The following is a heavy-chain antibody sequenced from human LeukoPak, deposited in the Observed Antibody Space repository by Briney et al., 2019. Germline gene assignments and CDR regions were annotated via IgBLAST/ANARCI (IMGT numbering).Heavy chain of an antibody. J-gene: IGHJ5*02. D-gene: IGHD2-8*02. V-gene: IGHV3-48*01. CDR1: GFSFSTYS. CDR3: ARDTGGRGWFDP. Sequence: GGSLRLSCAASGFSFSTYSMNWVRQAPGKGLEGVSYISSSSSTIYYADSVKGRFTISRDNAKNSLYLQMNSLRAEDTAVYYCARDTGGRGWFDPWGQGTLVTVSS. CDR2: ISSSSSTI.